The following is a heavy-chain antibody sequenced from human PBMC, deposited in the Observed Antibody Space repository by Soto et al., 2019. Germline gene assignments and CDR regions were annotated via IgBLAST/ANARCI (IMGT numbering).Heavy chain of an antibody. Sequence: SETLALTCAVYGGSFSSYYWSWIRQPPGKGLEWIGVINHSGSTNYDPSLKSRVTISIDTSKNQVSLTLSSVTAADTAVYYCARGEPRFMEWLLLSEYFDPWGQGTLVTXSS. V-gene: IGHV4-34*01. CDR3: ARGEPRFMEWLLLSEYFDP. CDR1: GGSFSSYY. J-gene: IGHJ5*02. CDR2: INHSGST. D-gene: IGHD3-3*01.